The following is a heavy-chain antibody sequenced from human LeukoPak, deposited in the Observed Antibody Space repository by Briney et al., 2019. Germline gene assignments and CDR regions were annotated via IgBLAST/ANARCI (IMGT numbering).Heavy chain of an antibody. J-gene: IGHJ4*02. V-gene: IGHV3-21*01. CDR3: ARDQTSLDDSSGYRKYSFGF. Sequence: PGGSLRLSCAASGFTFSTYSMNWVRQAPGKRLERGSSISIISNYIYYADSVEGGFTFSRANAKNTPSLQMNSLRAEATAVYYCARDQTSLDDSSGYRKYSFGFWGQGTLVTVSS. CDR1: GFTFSTYS. D-gene: IGHD3-22*01. CDR2: ISIISNYI.